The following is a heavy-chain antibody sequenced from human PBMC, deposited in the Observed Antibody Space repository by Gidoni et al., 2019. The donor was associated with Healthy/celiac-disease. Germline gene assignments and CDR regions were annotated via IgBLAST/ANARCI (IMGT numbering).Heavy chain of an antibody. Sequence: EVQLVESGGGLVKPGGSLRLSCAASGFTFSSYSMNWVRQAPGKGLEWVSSISSSSSYIYYADSVKGRFTISRDNAKNSLYLQMNSLRAEDTAVYYCARDSAFYDFWSGLPNPYYYGMDVWGQGTTVTVSS. J-gene: IGHJ6*02. CDR2: ISSSSSYI. CDR1: GFTFSSYS. V-gene: IGHV3-21*01. D-gene: IGHD3-3*01. CDR3: ARDSAFYDFWSGLPNPYYYGMDV.